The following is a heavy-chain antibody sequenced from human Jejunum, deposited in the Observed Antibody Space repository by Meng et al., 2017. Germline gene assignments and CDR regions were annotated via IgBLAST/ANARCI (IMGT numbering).Heavy chain of an antibody. CDR1: GDRVSSNSAA. Sequence: QVKLHQSGPGLVKPPQTLSLTWAIAGDRVSSNSAAWNWIRQSPSRGLEWLGRTYYRSKYYNDYALSVKSRITINPDTSKNQFSLQLNSVTPEDTAIYYCARDWGDVRGGFDFWGQGTLVTVSS. CDR2: TYYRSKYYN. D-gene: IGHD3-10*02. V-gene: IGHV6-1*01. CDR3: ARDWGDVRGGFDF. J-gene: IGHJ4*02.